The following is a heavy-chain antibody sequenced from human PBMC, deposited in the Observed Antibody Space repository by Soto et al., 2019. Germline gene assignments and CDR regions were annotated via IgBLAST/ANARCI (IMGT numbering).Heavy chain of an antibody. V-gene: IGHV4-59*01. CDR3: ARSPIEDAGLFDY. D-gene: IGHD1-1*01. CDR1: GGSISSYY. CDR2: IYYSGST. J-gene: IGHJ4*02. Sequence: SETLSLTCTVSGGSISSYYWSWIRQPPGKGLEWIGYIYYSGSTNYNPSLKSRVTISVDTSKNQLPLKLSSVTAADTAVYYCARSPIEDAGLFDYWGQGTLVTVSS.